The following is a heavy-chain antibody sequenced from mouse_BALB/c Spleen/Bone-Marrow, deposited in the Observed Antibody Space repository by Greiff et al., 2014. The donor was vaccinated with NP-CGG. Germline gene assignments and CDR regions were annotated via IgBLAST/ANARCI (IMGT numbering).Heavy chain of an antibody. J-gene: IGHJ4*01. Sequence: VHVKQSGAELVKPGASVKLSCTASGFNIKDTDMHWVKQRPEQGMEWIGRIDPANDNTKYDPKFQGKATITADTSSNTVYLQLSSLTSEDTAVYYCAITPSAMDYWGQGTSVTVSS. CDR2: IDPANDNT. CDR3: AITPSAMDY. CDR1: GFNIKDTD. V-gene: IGHV14-3*02. D-gene: IGHD2-4*01.